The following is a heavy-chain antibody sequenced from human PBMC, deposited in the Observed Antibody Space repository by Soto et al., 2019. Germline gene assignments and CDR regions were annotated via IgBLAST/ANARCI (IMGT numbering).Heavy chain of an antibody. Sequence: GGSLRLSCAASGFTFSSYAMHWVRQAPGKGLEWVAVISYDGSNKYYADSVKGRFTISRDNSKNTLYLQMNSLRAEDTAVYYCARVFPYSGQANRYYYGSGSYDAFDIWGQGTMVTVSS. CDR1: GFTFSSYA. V-gene: IGHV3-30-3*01. D-gene: IGHD3-10*01. J-gene: IGHJ3*02. CDR2: ISYDGSNK. CDR3: ARVFPYSGQANRYYYGSGSYDAFDI.